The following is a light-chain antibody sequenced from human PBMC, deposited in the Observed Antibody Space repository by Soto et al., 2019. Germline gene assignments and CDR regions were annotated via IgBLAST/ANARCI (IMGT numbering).Light chain of an antibody. Sequence: EIVLMQSPGTLSLSPGDRATLSCRASQSVSSSYLTRYQQKPGQAPRLLIYGASSRATGIPDRFSGSGSGTDFTLTISRLEPEDFAVYYCQQYAGSPPWSFGQGRKVEI. V-gene: IGKV3-20*01. CDR2: GAS. CDR1: QSVSSSY. J-gene: IGKJ1*01. CDR3: QQYAGSPPWS.